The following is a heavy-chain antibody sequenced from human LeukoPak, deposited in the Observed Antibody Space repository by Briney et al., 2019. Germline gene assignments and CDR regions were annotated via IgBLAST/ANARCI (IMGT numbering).Heavy chain of an antibody. CDR1: GFTFSTYS. Sequence: GGSLRLSCAASGFTFSTYSMNWVRQAPEKGLEWVSYISSSSSTIYYADSVKGRFTISRDNAKNSLYLQMNSLRAEDTAVYYCARGSTYYDSSGQVPFDYWGQGTLVTVSS. V-gene: IGHV3-48*01. D-gene: IGHD3-22*01. CDR3: ARGSTYYDSSGQVPFDY. CDR2: ISSSSSTI. J-gene: IGHJ4*02.